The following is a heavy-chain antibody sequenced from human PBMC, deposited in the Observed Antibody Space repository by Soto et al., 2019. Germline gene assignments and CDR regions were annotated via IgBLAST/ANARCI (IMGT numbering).Heavy chain of an antibody. J-gene: IGHJ5*02. D-gene: IGHD6-13*01. CDR1: GGTFSSYA. CDR3: ARDGSLAAAGTPGINWFDP. Sequence: ASVKVSCKASGGTFSSYAISWVRQAPGQGLEWMGGIIPIFGTANYAQKFQGRVTITADESTSTAYMELSSLRSEDTAVYYCARDGSLAAAGTPGINWFDPWGQGTLVTVSS. CDR2: IIPIFGTA. V-gene: IGHV1-69*13.